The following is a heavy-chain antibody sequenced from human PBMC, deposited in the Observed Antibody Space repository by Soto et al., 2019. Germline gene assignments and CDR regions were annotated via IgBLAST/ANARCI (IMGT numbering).Heavy chain of an antibody. CDR1: GLTVSTNY. J-gene: IGHJ4*02. D-gene: IGHD3-22*01. CDR3: ARAPSYFYDSRAPPSRDY. Sequence: PGGSLRLSCAASGLTVSTNYMTWVRQAPGKGLEWVSVIYSGGRTYYADSVKGRFTISRDNSRNTVYLQMNSLRAEDTAVYYCARAPSYFYDSRAPPSRDYWGQGTLVTVSS. V-gene: IGHV3-66*01. CDR2: IYSGGRT.